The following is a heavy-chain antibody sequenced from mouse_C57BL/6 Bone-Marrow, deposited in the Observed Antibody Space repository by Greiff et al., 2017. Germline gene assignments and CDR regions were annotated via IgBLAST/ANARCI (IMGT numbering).Heavy chain of an antibody. CDR2: IDPSDSYT. Sequence: VQLQQPGAELVKPGASVKLSCKASGYTFTSYWMQWVKQRPGQGLEWIGEIDPSDSYTNYNQKFKGKATLTVDTSSSTAYMQLSSLKSEDSAVYYCARDNYYGSSNYAMDYWGQGTSVTVSS. V-gene: IGHV1-50*01. D-gene: IGHD1-1*01. J-gene: IGHJ4*01. CDR3: ARDNYYGSSNYAMDY. CDR1: GYTFTSYW.